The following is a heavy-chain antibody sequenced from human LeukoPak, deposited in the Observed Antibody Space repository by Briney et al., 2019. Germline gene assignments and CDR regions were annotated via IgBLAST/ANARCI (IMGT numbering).Heavy chain of an antibody. V-gene: IGHV5-51*01. CDR1: GYTFTAYW. CDR3: AGGSSTFDY. D-gene: IGHD1-26*01. J-gene: IGHJ4*02. Sequence: GKSLKISCQGSGYTFTAYWIGWVRQMPGQGLEWMGIIYPGDSETRYSPSFQGQVTISADKSISTAYLQWSNLKASDTAMYYCAGGSSTFDYWGQGTLVTVSS. CDR2: IYPGDSET.